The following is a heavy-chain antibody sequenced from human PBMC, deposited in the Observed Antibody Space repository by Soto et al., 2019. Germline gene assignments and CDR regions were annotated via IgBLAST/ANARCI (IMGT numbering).Heavy chain of an antibody. Sequence: PGGSLRLSCAASGFTFSSYSMNWVRQAPGKGLEWVSSISSSSSYIYYADSVKGRFTISRDNAKNSLYLQMNSLRAEDTDVYYCARVSRPGATLDYWGQGTLVTVSS. V-gene: IGHV3-21*01. CDR2: ISSSSSYI. J-gene: IGHJ4*02. CDR3: ARVSRPGATLDY. CDR1: GFTFSSYS. D-gene: IGHD1-26*01.